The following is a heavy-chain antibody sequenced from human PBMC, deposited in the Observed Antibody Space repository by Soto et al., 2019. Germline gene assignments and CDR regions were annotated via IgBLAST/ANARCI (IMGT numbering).Heavy chain of an antibody. CDR1: GFTFSSYW. Sequence: PGGSLRLSCAASGFTFSSYWMSWVRQAPGKGLEWVANIKQDGSEKYYVDSVKGRFTISRDNAKNSLYLQMNSLRAEDTAVYYCARVREKLGYSGYEYKLSPPPIRYYYMDVWGKGTTVTVSS. D-gene: IGHD5-12*01. J-gene: IGHJ6*03. CDR2: IKQDGSEK. V-gene: IGHV3-7*01. CDR3: ARVREKLGYSGYEYKLSPPPIRYYYMDV.